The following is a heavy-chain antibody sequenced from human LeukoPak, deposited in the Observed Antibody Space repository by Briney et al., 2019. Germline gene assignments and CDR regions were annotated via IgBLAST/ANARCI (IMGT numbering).Heavy chain of an antibody. CDR1: GFTFSSYE. CDR2: ISSSGSTI. CDR3: AELGITMIGGV. J-gene: IGHJ6*04. Sequence: PAGGSLRLSCAASGFTFSSYEMNWVRKAPGKGLGLVSYISSSGSTIYYADSVKGRFTISRDNAKNSLYLQMNSLRAEDTAVYYCAELGITMIGGVWGKGTTVTISS. V-gene: IGHV3-48*03. D-gene: IGHD3-10*02.